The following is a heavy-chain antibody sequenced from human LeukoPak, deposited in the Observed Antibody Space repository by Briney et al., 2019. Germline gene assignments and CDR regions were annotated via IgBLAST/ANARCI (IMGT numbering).Heavy chain of an antibody. D-gene: IGHD2-8*01. CDR1: GFTFSNYG. CDR3: AKDAWDCINGRCPSYYYYMDV. CDR2: IGYDGANK. Sequence: GGSLRLSXAASGFTFSNYGMHWARRGPGKGLERVSFIGYDGANKYYADSVKGRFTISRDNAKNILYLQMNSLRAEDTAVYYCAKDAWDCINGRCPSYYYYMDVWGKGTTVTVSS. J-gene: IGHJ6*03. V-gene: IGHV3-30*02.